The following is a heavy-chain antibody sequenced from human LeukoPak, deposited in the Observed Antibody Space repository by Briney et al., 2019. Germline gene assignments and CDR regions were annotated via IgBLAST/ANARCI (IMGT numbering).Heavy chain of an antibody. J-gene: IGHJ4*02. CDR3: ARDEVGVGATHDY. CDR2: IKGDGSVT. D-gene: IGHD1-26*01. Sequence: GGSLRLSCAASGFSFRNAWMHWVRQAPGKGLVWVSRIKGDGSVTVYADSVKGRFTISRDNAKNTLYLQMNSLRAEDTAVYYCARDEVGVGATHDYWGQGTLVTVSS. CDR1: GFSFRNAW. V-gene: IGHV3-74*01.